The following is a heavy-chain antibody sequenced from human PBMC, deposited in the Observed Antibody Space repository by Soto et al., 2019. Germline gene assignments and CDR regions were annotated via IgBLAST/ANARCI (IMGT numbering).Heavy chain of an antibody. CDR2: INPSGGST. J-gene: IGHJ4*02. CDR3: ARVPYKHYDFWSGYFDY. D-gene: IGHD3-3*01. CDR1: GYTFTSYY. V-gene: IGHV1-46*03. Sequence: ASVKVSCKASGYTFTSYYMHWVRQAPGQGLEWMGIINPSGGSTSYAQKFQGRVTMTRDTSTSTVYMELSSLRSEDTAVYYCARVPYKHYDFWSGYFDYWGQGTLVTVSS.